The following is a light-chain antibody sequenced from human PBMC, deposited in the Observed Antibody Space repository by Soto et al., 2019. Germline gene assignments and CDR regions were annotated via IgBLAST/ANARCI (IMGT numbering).Light chain of an antibody. CDR1: QSVSRN. Sequence: EIVMTQSPATLSVSPGERATLSCRASQSVSRNLAWYQQKPGQAPRLLIYDASTRATGIPARFSGSGSGTEFTLTISSLQYEDFAVYYCQQYKNWPPWTFGQGTKVEI. J-gene: IGKJ1*01. CDR3: QQYKNWPPWT. V-gene: IGKV3-15*01. CDR2: DAS.